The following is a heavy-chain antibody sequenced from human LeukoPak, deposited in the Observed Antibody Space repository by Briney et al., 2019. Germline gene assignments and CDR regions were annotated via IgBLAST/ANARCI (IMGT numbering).Heavy chain of an antibody. D-gene: IGHD2-15*01. J-gene: IGHJ1*01. CDR3: AKDQLVVVAATPQH. Sequence: QAGGSLRLSCAASGFTFSSYAMSWVRQAPGKGLEWVSAIGGSGGSTYYADSVKGRFTISRDNSKNTLYLQMNSLRAEDTAVYYCAKDQLVVVAATPQHWGQGTLVTVSS. CDR2: IGGSGGST. CDR1: GFTFSSYA. V-gene: IGHV3-23*01.